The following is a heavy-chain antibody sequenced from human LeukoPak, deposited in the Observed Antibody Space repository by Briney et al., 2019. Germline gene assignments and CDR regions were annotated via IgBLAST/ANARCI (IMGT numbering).Heavy chain of an antibody. V-gene: IGHV1-69*02. CDR3: ARIPSGDVDTAMVMYYHYGMDV. CDR2: IIPLFGIV. CDR1: GGTFSSHT. D-gene: IGHD5-18*01. J-gene: IGHJ6*02. Sequence: GASVKVSCKASGGTFSSHTISWVRQAPEQGLEWMGRIIPLFGIVNYAQKFQDRVTITADKSTSTAYMEVSSLRSEGTAVYYCARIPSGDVDTAMVMYYHYGMDVWGQGTTVTVSS.